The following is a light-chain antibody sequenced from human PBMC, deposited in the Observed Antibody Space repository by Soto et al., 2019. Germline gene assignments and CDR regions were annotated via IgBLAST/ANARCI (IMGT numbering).Light chain of an antibody. CDR3: QQRSNWPPFT. J-gene: IGKJ5*01. V-gene: IGKV3-11*01. CDR2: DAS. CDR1: QSIGYY. Sequence: EIVLTQSPATLSLSPGARAPLSCRASQSIGYYLAWYQEKPGQAPRLLIYDASNRATDIPARFSGSGSGTDFTLTISSLEPEDFAVYYCQQRSNWPPFTFGQGTRLEIK.